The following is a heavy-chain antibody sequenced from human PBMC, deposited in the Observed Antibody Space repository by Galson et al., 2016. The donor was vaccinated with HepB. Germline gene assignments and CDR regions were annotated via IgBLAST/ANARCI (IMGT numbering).Heavy chain of an antibody. Sequence: LRLSCAASGFTFSDYWMNWVRQAPGQGLEWAANIKRDGSQIYYVDSVKGRFTISRDNFQSSLFLQMNSLRAEDTAVYYCARAQWRQARRAAYFDYWGQGALVTVSS. CDR1: GFTFSDYW. CDR3: ARAQWRQARRAAYFDY. V-gene: IGHV3-7*04. J-gene: IGHJ4*02. CDR2: IKRDGSQI. D-gene: IGHD5-18*01.